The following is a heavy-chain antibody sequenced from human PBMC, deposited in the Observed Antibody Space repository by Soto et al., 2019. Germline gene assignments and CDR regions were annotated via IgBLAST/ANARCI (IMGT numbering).Heavy chain of an antibody. CDR3: ARDRGPSSGYYPYWFDP. CDR2: IIPIFGTA. J-gene: IGHJ5*02. V-gene: IGHV1-69*13. CDR1: GGTFSSYA. D-gene: IGHD3-22*01. Sequence: GASVKVSCKASGGTFSSYAITWARQAPGQRLEWMGGIIPIFGTANYAQKFQGRVTITADESTSTAYMELSSLRSEDTAVYYCARDRGPSSGYYPYWFDPWGQGTLVTVS.